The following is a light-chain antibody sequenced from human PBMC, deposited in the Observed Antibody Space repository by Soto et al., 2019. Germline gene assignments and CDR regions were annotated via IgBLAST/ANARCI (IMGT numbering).Light chain of an antibody. Sequence: QSALNQPASVSGSPGQSITISCTGTSSDVGGYNYVSWYQHHPGKAPKLIIYDVTNRPSGVSNPFSGSKSGNTASLTISGLQPEDEADYYCSSYTTSNTRQIVFGTGTQLTVL. CDR1: SSDVGGYNY. CDR2: DVT. CDR3: SSYTTSNTRQIV. V-gene: IGLV2-14*03. J-gene: IGLJ1*01.